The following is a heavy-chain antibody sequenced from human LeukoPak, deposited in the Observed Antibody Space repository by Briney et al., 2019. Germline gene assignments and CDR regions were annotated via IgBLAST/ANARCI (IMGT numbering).Heavy chain of an antibody. CDR1: GFTFSSYS. V-gene: IGHV3-21*01. J-gene: IGHJ4*02. CDR3: ASFAQDDYVWGSYRFDY. Sequence: GGSLRLSCAASGFTFSSYSMNWVRQAPGKGLEWVSSISSSSSYIYYADSVKGRFTISRDNAKNSLYLQMNSLRAEDTAVYYCASFAQDDYVWGSYRFDYWGQGTLVTVSS. D-gene: IGHD3-16*02. CDR2: ISSSSSYI.